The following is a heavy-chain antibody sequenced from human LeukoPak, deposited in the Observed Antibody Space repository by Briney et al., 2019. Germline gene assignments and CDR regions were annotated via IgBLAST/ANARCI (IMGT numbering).Heavy chain of an antibody. D-gene: IGHD2-15*01. CDR3: ARDPYAYCSGGSCYPDAFDI. CDR2: IFYSGST. Sequence: PSETLSHTCTVSGGSISSGGYYWSWIRQHPGKGLEWIGYIFYSGSTYYNPSLKSRVTISVDTSKNQFSLKLSSVTAADTAVYYCARDPYAYCSGGSCYPDAFDIWGQGTMVTVSS. J-gene: IGHJ3*02. V-gene: IGHV4-31*03. CDR1: GGSISSGGYY.